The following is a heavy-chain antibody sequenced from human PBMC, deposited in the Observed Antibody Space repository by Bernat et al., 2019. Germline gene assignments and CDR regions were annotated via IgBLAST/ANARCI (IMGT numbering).Heavy chain of an antibody. CDR2: IKSKTDGGTT. D-gene: IGHD2-2*01. CDR1: GFTFDDYA. Sequence: EVQLVESGGGVVQPGGSLRLSCAASGFTFDDYAMHWVRQAPGKGLEWVGRIKSKTDGGTTDYAAPVKGRFTISRDDSKNTLYLQMNSLKTEDTAVYYCTTDSVVVPAALDYWGQGTLVTVSS. V-gene: IGHV3-15*01. J-gene: IGHJ4*02. CDR3: TTDSVVVPAALDY.